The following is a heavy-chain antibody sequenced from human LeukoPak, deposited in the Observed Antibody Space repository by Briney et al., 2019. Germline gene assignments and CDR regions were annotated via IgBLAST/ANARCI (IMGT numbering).Heavy chain of an antibody. CDR2: INPSGGST. CDR3: ARAGIAVAGLDY. J-gene: IGHJ4*02. CDR1: GYTFTSYG. Sequence: GASVKVSCKASGYTFTSYGISWVRQAPGQGLEWMGIINPSGGSTSYAQKFQGRVTMTRDTSTSTVYMELSSLRSEGTAVYYCARAGIAVAGLDYWGQGTLVTVSS. D-gene: IGHD6-19*01. V-gene: IGHV1-46*01.